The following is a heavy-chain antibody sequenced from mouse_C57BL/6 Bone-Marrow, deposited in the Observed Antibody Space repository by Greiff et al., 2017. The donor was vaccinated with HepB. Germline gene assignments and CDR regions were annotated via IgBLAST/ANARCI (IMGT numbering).Heavy chain of an antibody. CDR2: ISSGGSYT. D-gene: IGHD1-3*01. CDR1: GFTFSSYG. CDR3: ARQGDNEDYAMDY. J-gene: IGHJ4*01. Sequence: EVHLVESGGDLVKPGGSLKLSCAASGFTFSSYGMSWVRQTPDKRLEWVATISSGGSYTYYPDSVKGRFTISRDNAKNTLYLQMSSLKSEDTAMYYCARQGDNEDYAMDYWGQGTSVTVSS. V-gene: IGHV5-6*01.